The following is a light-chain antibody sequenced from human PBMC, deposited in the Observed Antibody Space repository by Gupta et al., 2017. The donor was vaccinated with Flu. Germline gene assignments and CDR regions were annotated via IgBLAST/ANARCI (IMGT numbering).Light chain of an antibody. Sequence: VTLGQPASISCRSSQGLVYSDGNTYMNWFQHRLGQSPRRLTYLGSLRDSEVPDRFSGSRSGTHFRLKISRVEGEDVGVYYCRQGEPWPWAFGQGTKVEIK. V-gene: IGKV2-30*01. J-gene: IGKJ1*01. CDR2: LGS. CDR1: QGLVYSDGNTY. CDR3: RQGEPWPWA.